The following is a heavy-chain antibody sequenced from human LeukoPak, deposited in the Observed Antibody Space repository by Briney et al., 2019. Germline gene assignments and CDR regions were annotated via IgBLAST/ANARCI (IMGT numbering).Heavy chain of an antibody. V-gene: IGHV3-23*01. CDR2: ISGSGGST. CDR3: AKDLSAFSSGYRYNWFDP. D-gene: IGHD3-22*01. J-gene: IGHJ5*02. Sequence: PGGSLRLSCAASGFTFSSYAMSWVRQAPGKGLEWVSAISGSGGSTYYADSVKGRFTISRDNSKNTLYLQMNSLRAEDTAVYYCAKDLSAFSSGYRYNWFDPWGQGTLVTVSS. CDR1: GFTFSSYA.